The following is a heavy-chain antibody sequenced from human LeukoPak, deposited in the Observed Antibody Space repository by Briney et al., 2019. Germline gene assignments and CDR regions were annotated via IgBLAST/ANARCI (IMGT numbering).Heavy chain of an antibody. CDR1: GFTFSSYS. V-gene: IGHV3-21*01. J-gene: IGHJ3*02. CDR3: AWGPEWVSGAFDI. CDR2: ISSSSSYI. D-gene: IGHD2-8*01. Sequence: GGSLRLSCAASGFTFSSYSMNWVRQAPGKGLEWVSSISSSSSYIYYADSVKGRFTISRDNAKNSLYLQMNSLRAEDTAVYYCAWGPEWVSGAFDIWGQGTMVTVSS.